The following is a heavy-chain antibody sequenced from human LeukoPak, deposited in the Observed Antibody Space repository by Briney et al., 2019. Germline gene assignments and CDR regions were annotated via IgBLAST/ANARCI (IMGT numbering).Heavy chain of an antibody. J-gene: IGHJ4*02. CDR1: GFSISYNY. CDR2: IYSAGDS. CDR3: ASHYCSAGSCYFDG. V-gene: IGHV3-53*01. D-gene: IGHD2-8*02. Sequence: GGSRRLSCVVSGFSISYNYMSWVRQAPGKGLEWVSLIYSAGDSYYADSVKGRFIISKDNSKNTVYQQMNRLRPEDTAVYYCASHYCSAGSCYFDGWGQGTLVAVSS.